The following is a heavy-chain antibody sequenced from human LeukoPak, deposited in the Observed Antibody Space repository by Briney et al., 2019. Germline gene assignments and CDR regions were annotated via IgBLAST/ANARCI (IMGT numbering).Heavy chain of an antibody. Sequence: GGSLRLSCAASGFTFSSYAMHWVRQAPGKGLEWAAVISYDGSNKYYADSVKGRFTISRDNSKNTLYLQMNSLRAEDTAVYYCARKYYYDSSGYRYYYYGMDVWGQGTTVTVSS. V-gene: IGHV3-30-3*01. J-gene: IGHJ6*02. CDR3: ARKYYYDSSGYRYYYYGMDV. CDR1: GFTFSSYA. D-gene: IGHD3-22*01. CDR2: ISYDGSNK.